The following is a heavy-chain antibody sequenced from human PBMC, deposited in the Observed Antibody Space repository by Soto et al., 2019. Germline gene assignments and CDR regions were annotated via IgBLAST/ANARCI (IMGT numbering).Heavy chain of an antibody. D-gene: IGHD2-2*01. CDR1: GFTISTHA. CDR2: CSGSGGNI. Sequence: EGSLRLSCVASGFTISTHAMSWVRQVPGKGLDWVSTCSGSGGNIYYGESVKGRFTISRDDPKNTLYLDMNSLRVEDTAVYYCAKDPPWTVGPLAMDVWGQGTTVTVSS. V-gene: IGHV3-23*01. J-gene: IGHJ6*02. CDR3: AKDPPWTVGPLAMDV.